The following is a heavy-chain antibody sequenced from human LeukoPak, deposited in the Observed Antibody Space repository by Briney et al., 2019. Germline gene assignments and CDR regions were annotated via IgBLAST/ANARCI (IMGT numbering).Heavy chain of an antibody. CDR3: ARDFPYDYDFWSGYSHDAFDI. Sequence: ASVKVSCKASGYTFTSYGISWVRQAPGQGLEWMGWISAYNANTNYAQKLQGRVTMTTDTSTSTAYMELRSLRSDDTAVYYCARDFPYDYDFWSGYSHDAFDIWGQGTMVTVSS. V-gene: IGHV1-18*01. J-gene: IGHJ3*02. CDR1: GYTFTSYG. D-gene: IGHD3-3*01. CDR2: ISAYNANT.